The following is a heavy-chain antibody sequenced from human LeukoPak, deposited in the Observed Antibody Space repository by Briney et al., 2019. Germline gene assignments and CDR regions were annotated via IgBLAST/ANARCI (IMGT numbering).Heavy chain of an antibody. CDR2: IIPIFGTA. Sequence: SVKVSCKASGRTFSSYAISWVRQAPGQGLEWVGGIIPIFGTANYAQKFQGRVTITADKSTSTVYMELSSLRSEDTAVYYCARWSESLGEFGYWGQGTLVTVSS. D-gene: IGHD3-16*01. CDR3: ARWSESLGEFGY. J-gene: IGHJ4*02. V-gene: IGHV1-69*06. CDR1: GRTFSSYA.